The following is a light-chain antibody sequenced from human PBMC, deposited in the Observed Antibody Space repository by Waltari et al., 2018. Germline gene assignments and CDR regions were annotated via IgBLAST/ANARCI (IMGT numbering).Light chain of an antibody. CDR1: SSDIGTYNY. CDR2: GVT. V-gene: IGLV2-23*01. Sequence: QSALTQPASVSGSPGQSTTISCTGTSSDIGTYNYVSWYQQYPGKAPKLMIHGVTNRPSGVSDRVPGSKSGNTASLTISGLQAEDEAVYYCCSYARSRTLLFGGGTELTVL. CDR3: CSYARSRTLL. J-gene: IGLJ3*02.